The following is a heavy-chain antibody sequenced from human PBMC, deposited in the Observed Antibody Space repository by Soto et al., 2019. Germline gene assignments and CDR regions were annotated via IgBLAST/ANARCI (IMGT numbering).Heavy chain of an antibody. CDR2: INHSGST. D-gene: IGHD6-19*01. CDR3: ARDRPPSSGWYVHYYYYYGMDV. Sequence: QVQLQQWGAGLLKPSGTLSLTCAVYGGSFSGYYWSWIRQPPGKGLQWIGEINHSGSTNYNPSHKSRVTISVDTSKNQFSLKLSSVTAADTAVYYCARDRPPSSGWYVHYYYYYGMDVWGQGTTVTVSS. J-gene: IGHJ6*02. V-gene: IGHV4-34*01. CDR1: GGSFSGYY.